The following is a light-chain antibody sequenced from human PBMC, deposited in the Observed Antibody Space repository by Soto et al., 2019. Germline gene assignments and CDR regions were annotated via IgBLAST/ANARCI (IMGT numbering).Light chain of an antibody. CDR1: QGISNY. J-gene: IGKJ1*01. V-gene: IGKV1-27*01. Sequence: DIQMTQSPSSLSASVGDRVTITCRASQGISNYLAWYQQKPGKVPKLLIYAASTLQSGVPSRFSGSGSGTDITFTIRFLKPGDFANDYCKQYYSYPRKFGQGTKVDIK. CDR3: KQYYSYPRK. CDR2: AAS.